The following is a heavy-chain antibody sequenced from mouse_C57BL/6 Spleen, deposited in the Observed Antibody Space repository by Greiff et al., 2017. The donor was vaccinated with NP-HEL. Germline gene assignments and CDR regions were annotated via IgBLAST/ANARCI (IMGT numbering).Heavy chain of an antibody. D-gene: IGHD3-2*02. CDR1: GYTFTDYN. CDR2: INPNNGGT. J-gene: IGHJ3*01. CDR3: ARRGQLRLPAWFAY. V-gene: IGHV1-22*01. Sequence: EVQLQQSGPELVKPGASVKMSCKASGYTFTDYNMHWVKQSHGKSLEWIGYINPNNGGTSYNQKFKGKATLTVNKSSSTAYMELRSLTSEDSAVYYCARRGQLRLPAWFAYWGQGTLVTVSA.